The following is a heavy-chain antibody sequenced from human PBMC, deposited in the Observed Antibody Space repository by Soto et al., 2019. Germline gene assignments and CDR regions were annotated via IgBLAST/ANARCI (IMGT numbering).Heavy chain of an antibody. Sequence: GGSLRLSCAASGFTFSSYDMHWVRQATGKGLEWVSAIGTAGDTYYPGSVKGRFTISRENAKNSLYLQMNSLRAGDTAVYYCARGLRGYSGYEDYYYMDVWGKGTTVTVSS. V-gene: IGHV3-13*01. J-gene: IGHJ6*03. CDR2: IGTAGDT. CDR3: ARGLRGYSGYEDYYYMDV. D-gene: IGHD5-12*01. CDR1: GFTFSSYD.